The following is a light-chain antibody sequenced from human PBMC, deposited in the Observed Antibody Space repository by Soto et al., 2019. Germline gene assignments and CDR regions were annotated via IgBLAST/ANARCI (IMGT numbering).Light chain of an antibody. V-gene: IGLV2-14*03. CDR3: SSYTTSSNVV. J-gene: IGLJ2*01. Sequence: QSALTQPASVSGSPGQSITISCTGTSSDVGAYNYVSWYQQHPGKVPKVMIFDVSSRPSGVSNRFSGSKSGNTASLTISGPQAEDEADYYCSSYTTSSNVVFGGGTKVTVL. CDR2: DVS. CDR1: SSDVGAYNY.